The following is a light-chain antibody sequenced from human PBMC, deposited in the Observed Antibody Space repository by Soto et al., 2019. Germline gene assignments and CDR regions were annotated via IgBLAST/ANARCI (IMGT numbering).Light chain of an antibody. CDR3: SSYAGSNIDYV. V-gene: IGLV2-8*01. Sequence: QSALTQPPSASGSPGQSVTLSCTGTSSDVGGYKYVSWYQQHPGKVPKLLIYEVSKRPSGVPDRFSGSKSGNTASLTVSGLQAEDEGDYYCSSYAGSNIDYVFGTGSKVTAL. CDR2: EVS. J-gene: IGLJ1*01. CDR1: SSDVGGYKY.